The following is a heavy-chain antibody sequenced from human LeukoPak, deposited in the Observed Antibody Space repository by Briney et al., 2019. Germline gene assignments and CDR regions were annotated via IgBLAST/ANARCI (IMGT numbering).Heavy chain of an antibody. D-gene: IGHD3-22*01. CDR2: IYYSGST. CDR1: GGSISSYY. V-gene: IGHV4-59*12. CDR3: ARDGYDSSGYYCLFDY. J-gene: IGHJ4*02. Sequence: SETLSLTCTVSGGSISSYYWSWIRQPPGKGLEWIGYIYYSGSTNYNPSLKSRVTISVDTSKNQFSLKLSSVTAADTAVYYCARDGYDSSGYYCLFDYWGQGTLVTVSS.